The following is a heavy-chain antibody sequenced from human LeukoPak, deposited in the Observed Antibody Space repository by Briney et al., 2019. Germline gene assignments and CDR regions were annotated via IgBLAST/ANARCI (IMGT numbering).Heavy chain of an antibody. CDR3: ARDRTLHYYDFWNGNYTSYFDY. V-gene: IGHV1-2*06. D-gene: IGHD3-3*01. CDR2: INPKSGDT. J-gene: IGHJ4*02. CDR1: GYTFSDYY. Sequence: GSVKVSCKASGYTFSDYYMYWLRQAPGEGLEWMGRINPKSGDTNYAQKLQGRVTMTTDTPTRTAYMELRSLRSDDTAVYYCARDRTLHYYDFWNGNYTSYFDYWGQGTLVTVSS.